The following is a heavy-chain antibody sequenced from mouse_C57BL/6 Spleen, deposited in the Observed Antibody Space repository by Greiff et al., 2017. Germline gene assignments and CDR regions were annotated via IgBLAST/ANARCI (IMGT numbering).Heavy chain of an antibody. Sequence: EVQLQQSGPGLVKPSQSLSLTCSVTGYSITSGYYWNWIRQFPGNKLEWMGYISYDGSNNYNPSLKNRISITRDTSKNQFFLKLNSVTTEDTATYYCARDNPITPYYAMDYWGQGTSVTVSS. CDR3: ARDNPITPYYAMDY. CDR1: GYSITSGYY. CDR2: ISYDGSN. J-gene: IGHJ4*01. V-gene: IGHV3-6*01. D-gene: IGHD1-2*01.